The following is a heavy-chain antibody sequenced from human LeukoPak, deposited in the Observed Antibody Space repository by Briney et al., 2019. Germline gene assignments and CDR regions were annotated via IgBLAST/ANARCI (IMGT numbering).Heavy chain of an antibody. Sequence: GGSLRLSCAASGFTFNNYAMTWVRQAPRKGLEWVSSISASGAMTYYADSVKGRFTVSRDNSKNNLFLQMSRLTAADTAVYYCAKDRSIGTYYTFDHWGQGTLVTVSS. J-gene: IGHJ4*02. CDR2: ISASGAMT. V-gene: IGHV3-23*01. D-gene: IGHD1-26*01. CDR3: AKDRSIGTYYTFDH. CDR1: GFTFNNYA.